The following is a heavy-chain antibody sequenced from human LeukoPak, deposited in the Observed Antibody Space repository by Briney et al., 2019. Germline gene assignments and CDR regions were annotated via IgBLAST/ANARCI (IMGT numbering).Heavy chain of an antibody. CDR2: IHYSGST. Sequence: NPSETLSLTCTVSGGSISSYYWSWIRQPPGKGLEWIGYIHYSGSTNYSPSLKSRVTISVDKSKNQFSLRLTSVTAADTAAYYCARSPTKRVPEDYWGQGTLVTVSS. CDR3: ARSPTKRVPEDY. V-gene: IGHV4-59*12. D-gene: IGHD2-2*01. J-gene: IGHJ4*02. CDR1: GGSISSYY.